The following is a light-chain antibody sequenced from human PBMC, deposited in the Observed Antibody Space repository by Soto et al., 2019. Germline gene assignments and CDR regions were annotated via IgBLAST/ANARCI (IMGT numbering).Light chain of an antibody. CDR1: QSINTY. V-gene: IGKV1-39*01. J-gene: IGKJ5*01. Sequence: DIQMTQSPSSLSASVGDRVTITCRASQSINTYLNWYQHKPGQAPKLLISAASSLQSGVPSRFSGSGSGTDFTLTISSLQPEDFAAYYCQQYNSYSGTFGQGTRLEIK. CDR3: QQYNSYSGT. CDR2: AAS.